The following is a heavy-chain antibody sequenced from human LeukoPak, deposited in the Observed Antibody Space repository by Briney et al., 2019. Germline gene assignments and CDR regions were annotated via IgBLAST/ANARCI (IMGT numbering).Heavy chain of an antibody. CDR1: GFTFIDYD. J-gene: IGHJ4*02. Sequence: GGSLRLSCAASGFTFIDYDMHWVRQVIGKGLEWVSAIGIRGDTHYSGSVKGRFTISRENAESSLYLKMNSLRAEDTAVYYCARGGIQVSGIDEFDYWGQGTLVTVSS. D-gene: IGHD6-19*01. V-gene: IGHV3-13*01. CDR3: ARGGIQVSGIDEFDY. CDR2: IGIRGDT.